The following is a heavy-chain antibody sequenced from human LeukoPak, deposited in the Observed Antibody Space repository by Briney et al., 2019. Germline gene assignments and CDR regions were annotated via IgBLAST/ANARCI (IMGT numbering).Heavy chain of an antibody. V-gene: IGHV4-34*08. J-gene: IGHJ4*02. CDR1: RFSVRSYA. CDR3: TITTGTTLGLMDY. D-gene: IGHD1-1*01. CDR2: INHSGST. Sequence: LRLSCAPSRFSVRSYAMSWVRQPPGKGLEWIGEINHSGSTNYNPSLKSRVTISVDTSKNQLSLKMSSVTAADTAVYYCTITTGTTLGLMDYWGQGTLVTVSS.